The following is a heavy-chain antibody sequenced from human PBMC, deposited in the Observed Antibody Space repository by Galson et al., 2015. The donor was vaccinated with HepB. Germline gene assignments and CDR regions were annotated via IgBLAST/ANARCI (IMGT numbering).Heavy chain of an antibody. J-gene: IGHJ4*02. D-gene: IGHD2-15*01. CDR1: GFTFSRYS. CDR3: AREGADIVVGGGDY. V-gene: IGHV3-21*06. Sequence: ALRLYCAASGFTFSRYSMNCVRQAPGQGLECVSSISTTSSYIFYADSLRGRFTISRDNAKNSLYLQMNSLRVEDTAVYYCAREGADIVVGGGDYWGQGTLVTVSS. CDR2: ISTTSSYI.